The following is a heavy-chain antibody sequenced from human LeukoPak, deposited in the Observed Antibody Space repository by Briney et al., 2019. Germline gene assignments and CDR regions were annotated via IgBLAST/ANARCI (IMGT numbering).Heavy chain of an antibody. CDR1: GYTFTGYY. J-gene: IGHJ4*02. D-gene: IGHD6-19*01. CDR3: ARGYTSGLYPDY. V-gene: IGHV1-2*02. Sequence: ASVKVSCKASGYTFTGYYMHWVRQAPGQGLEWMGWINPNSGGTNYAQKFQGRVTMTRDTSISTAYMELNSLRSDDTAVYYCARGYTSGLYPDYWGQGTLVTVSS. CDR2: INPNSGGT.